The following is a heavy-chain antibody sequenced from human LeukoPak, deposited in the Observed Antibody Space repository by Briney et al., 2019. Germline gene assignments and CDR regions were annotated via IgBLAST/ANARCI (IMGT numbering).Heavy chain of an antibody. CDR1: GFTFSSSG. Sequence: PGGSLRLSCAASGFTFSSSGMHWVRQAPGKGLEWVAFIRYDGSNKYYADSVKGRITISRDNSKNTLYLQMNSLRAEDTAVYYCARVNSSSFYYYGMDVWGQGTTVTVSS. D-gene: IGHD6-13*01. CDR2: IRYDGSNK. CDR3: ARVNSSSFYYYGMDV. J-gene: IGHJ6*02. V-gene: IGHV3-30*02.